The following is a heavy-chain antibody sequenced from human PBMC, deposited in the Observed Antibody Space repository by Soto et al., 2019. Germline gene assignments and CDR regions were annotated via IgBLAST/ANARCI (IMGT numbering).Heavy chain of an antibody. V-gene: IGHV4-31*03. Sequence: NPSETLSLTCTVSGGSLSSGAYYWSWIRQRPGKGLEWIGYIYYSGSTYYNPSLKSRLTISVDTSQNQFSLRLSSVTAADTAVYYCAAPDTFGKLINSWGQGTLVTVSS. CDR2: IYYSGST. D-gene: IGHD3-16*01. CDR1: GGSLSSGAYY. CDR3: AAPDTFGKLINS. J-gene: IGHJ4*02.